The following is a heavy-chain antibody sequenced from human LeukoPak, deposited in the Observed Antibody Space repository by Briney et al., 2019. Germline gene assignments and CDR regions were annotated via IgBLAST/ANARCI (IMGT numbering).Heavy chain of an antibody. J-gene: IGHJ6*02. Sequence: SETLSLTCTVSGGSLSGSYWSWIRQPPGKQLEWIGYIFSSSSSGITNYNPSLKSRVIISQDTSKNEFSLKLSSVTAADAAVYYCARLAARRGYYYSGMDVWGQGTTVTVSS. D-gene: IGHD3-10*01. CDR3: ARLAARRGYYYSGMDV. V-gene: IGHV4-59*01. CDR1: GGSLSGSY. CDR2: IFSSSSSGIT.